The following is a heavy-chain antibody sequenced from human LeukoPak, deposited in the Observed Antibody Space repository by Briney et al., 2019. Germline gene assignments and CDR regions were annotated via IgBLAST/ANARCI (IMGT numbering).Heavy chain of an antibody. D-gene: IGHD5-18*01. CDR1: DYSISSGYY. V-gene: IGHV4-38-2*02. CDR2: MYHSGNT. CDR3: ARDRTGRNTAQDDY. Sequence: PSETLSLTCTVSDYSISSGYYWGWIRQPPGKGLEWIGSMYHSGNTYYNPSLKSRITISVDTSKNQFSLKLSSVTAADTAVYYCARDRTGRNTAQDDYWGQGTLVTVSS. J-gene: IGHJ4*02.